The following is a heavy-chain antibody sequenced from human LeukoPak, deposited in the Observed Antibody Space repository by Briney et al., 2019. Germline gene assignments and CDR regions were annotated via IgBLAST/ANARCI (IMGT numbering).Heavy chain of an antibody. J-gene: IGHJ4*02. CDR3: ARTDSRGYYQPHYFDY. CDR1: GFTFSSYA. D-gene: IGHD3-22*01. V-gene: IGHV3-30*04. CDR2: ISYDGSIK. Sequence: PGGSLRLSCAASGFTFSSYAMHWVRQAPGKGLEWVAVISYDGSIKYYADSVKGRFTISRDNAKNSLYLQMNSLRAEDTAVYYCARTDSRGYYQPHYFDYWGQGTLVTVSS.